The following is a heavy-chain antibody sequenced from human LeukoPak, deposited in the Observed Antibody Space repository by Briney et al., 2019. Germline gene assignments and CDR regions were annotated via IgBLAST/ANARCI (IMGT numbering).Heavy chain of an antibody. Sequence: SETLSLTCTVSGGSISSGDYYWSWIRQPPGKGLEWIGYIYYSGSTYYNPSLKSRVTISVDTSKNQFSLKLSSVTAADTAVYYCARGRGITIFGVVIIDHNWFDPWGQGTLVTVSS. J-gene: IGHJ5*02. D-gene: IGHD3-3*01. CDR3: ARGRGITIFGVVIIDHNWFDP. CDR1: GGSISSGDYY. V-gene: IGHV4-30-4*08. CDR2: IYYSGST.